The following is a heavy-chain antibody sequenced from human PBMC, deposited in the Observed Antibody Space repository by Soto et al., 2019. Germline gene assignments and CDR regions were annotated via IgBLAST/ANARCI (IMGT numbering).Heavy chain of an antibody. CDR3: ARQLTEVAAPSPYYYYMDV. Sequence: SETLSLTCTVSGGSISSSSYYWGWIRQPPGKGLEWIGSIYYSGSTYYNPSLKSRVTISVDTSKNQFSLKLSSVTAADTAVYYCARQLTEVAAPSPYYYYMDVWGKGTTVTVSS. CDR2: IYYSGST. V-gene: IGHV4-39*01. CDR1: GGSISSSSYY. J-gene: IGHJ6*03. D-gene: IGHD6-19*01.